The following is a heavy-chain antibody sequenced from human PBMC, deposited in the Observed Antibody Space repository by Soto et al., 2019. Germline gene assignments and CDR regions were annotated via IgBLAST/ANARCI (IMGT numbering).Heavy chain of an antibody. V-gene: IGHV4-30-2*01. CDR3: ATAKRGTVSLLAA. CDR2: IYHSGST. J-gene: IGHJ5*01. D-gene: IGHD4-4*01. Sequence: SETLSLTCAVSGDSISRGGYSWSWIRQPPGKGLEWIGYIYHSGSTYYNPSLKSRVTISVDRSKNQFSLKLSSVTAADTAVFYCATAKRGTVSLLAAWGQGTLVTVSS. CDR1: GDSISRGGYS.